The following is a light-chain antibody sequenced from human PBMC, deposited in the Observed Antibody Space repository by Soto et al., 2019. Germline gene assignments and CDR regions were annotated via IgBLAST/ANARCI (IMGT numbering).Light chain of an antibody. CDR1: QSVSSY. V-gene: IGKV3-11*01. CDR3: QQRSNWPGT. Sequence: TRSPATLSLSPGERATLSCRASQSVSSYLAWYQQKPGQAPRLLIYDASNRATGIPARFSGSGSGTDFTLTISSLEPEDFAVYYCQQRSNWPGTFGQGTRLEIK. J-gene: IGKJ5*01. CDR2: DAS.